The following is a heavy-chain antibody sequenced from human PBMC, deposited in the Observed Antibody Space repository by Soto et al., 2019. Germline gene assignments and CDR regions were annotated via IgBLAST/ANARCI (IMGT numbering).Heavy chain of an antibody. CDR2: INPSGGST. Sequence: ASVKVSCKASGYTFTSYYMHWVRQAPGQGLEWMGIINPSGGSTSYAQKFQGRVTMTRDTSTSTVYMELSSLRSEDTAVYYCARDFTAAARDGYYYYYGMDVWGQGTTVTVSS. J-gene: IGHJ6*02. D-gene: IGHD6-13*01. CDR3: ARDFTAAARDGYYYYYGMDV. V-gene: IGHV1-46*01. CDR1: GYTFTSYY.